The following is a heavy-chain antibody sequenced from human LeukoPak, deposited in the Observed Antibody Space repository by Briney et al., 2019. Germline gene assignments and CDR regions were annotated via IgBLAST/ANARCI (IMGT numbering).Heavy chain of an antibody. CDR3: APIAAAGRGYYYYMDV. Sequence: SETLSLTCTVSGGSISSSSYYWGWIRQPPGKGLEWIGSIYYSESTYYNPSLKSRVTISVDTSKNQFSLKLSSVTAADTAVYYCAPIAAAGRGYYYYMDVWGKGTTVTVSS. V-gene: IGHV4-39*01. CDR1: GGSISSSSYY. J-gene: IGHJ6*03. CDR2: IYYSEST. D-gene: IGHD6-13*01.